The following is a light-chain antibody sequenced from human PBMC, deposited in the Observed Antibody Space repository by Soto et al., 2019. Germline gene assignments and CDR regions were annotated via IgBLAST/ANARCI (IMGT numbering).Light chain of an antibody. J-gene: IGLJ2*01. CDR1: SSNIGNNY. CDR2: RNN. CDR3: ATWDDSLSGVL. V-gene: IGLV1-47*01. Sequence: QSVLTQPPSASETPGQRVTISCSGSSSNIGNNYVHWYQQVPGTAPKLLIYRNNQRPSGVPDRFSGSKSGTSASLAISGLRSEDEADYYCATWDDSLSGVLFGGGTQLTVL.